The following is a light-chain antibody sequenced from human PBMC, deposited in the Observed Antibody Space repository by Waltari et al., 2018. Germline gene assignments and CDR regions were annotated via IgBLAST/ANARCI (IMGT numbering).Light chain of an antibody. CDR2: DCS. J-gene: IGLJ3*02. V-gene: IGLV2-14*02. CDR3: GSYTGSTTWV. Sequence: PLRPGKSPKPLSFDCSTLPSGVSNRFSGSKSGKTASLTISGLQAEDEAAYYCGSYTGSTTWVFGGGTKLTVL.